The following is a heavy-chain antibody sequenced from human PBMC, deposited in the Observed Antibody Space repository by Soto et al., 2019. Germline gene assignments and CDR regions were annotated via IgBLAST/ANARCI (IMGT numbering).Heavy chain of an antibody. J-gene: IGHJ6*02. Sequence: QVQLQESGPGLVKASETLSLTCTVSGGSISTYYWSWIRQPPGKGLEWIGYIYYSGSTNYNPSLKSRVTISVDTSKNQFSLKLSSVTAADTAVYYCARDSEPCISTSCYRPIYYYFGLDVWGQGTTVTVSS. CDR3: ARDSEPCISTSCYRPIYYYFGLDV. CDR2: IYYSGST. V-gene: IGHV4-59*01. D-gene: IGHD2-2*01. CDR1: GGSISTYY.